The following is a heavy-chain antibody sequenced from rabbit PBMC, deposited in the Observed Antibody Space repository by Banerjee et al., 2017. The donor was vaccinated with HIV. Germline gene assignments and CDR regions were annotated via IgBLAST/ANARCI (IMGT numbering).Heavy chain of an antibody. Sequence: QEQLVESGGGLVQPEGSLQLSCTASGFSFSDKAVMCWVRQAPGKGLEWIACINAVTGKAVYASWAKGRFTFSKTSSTTVTLQMTSLTAADTATYFCVRGASSSGYYSLWGPGTLVTVS. V-gene: IGHV1S45*01. CDR1: GFSFSDKAV. J-gene: IGHJ4*01. D-gene: IGHD1-1*01. CDR2: INAVTGKA. CDR3: VRGASSSGYYSL.